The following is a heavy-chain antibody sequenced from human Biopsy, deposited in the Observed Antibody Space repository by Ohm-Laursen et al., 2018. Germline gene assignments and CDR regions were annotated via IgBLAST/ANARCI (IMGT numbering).Heavy chain of an antibody. CDR3: TKADDFWSPEGYYYYFSGMDV. Sequence: SLRLSCAASGFTFEDYAMSWVRQAPGKGLEWVSAIRSTGGSTYYANSVKGRFTISRDNSKNILFLQVNNLRAEDTAIYYCTKADDFWSPEGYYYYFSGMDVWGQGTTVTVSS. D-gene: IGHD3-3*01. V-gene: IGHV3-23*01. CDR1: GFTFEDYA. CDR2: IRSTGGST. J-gene: IGHJ6*02.